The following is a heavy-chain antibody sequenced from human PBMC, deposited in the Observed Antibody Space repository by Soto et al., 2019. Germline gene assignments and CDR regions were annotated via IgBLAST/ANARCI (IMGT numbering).Heavy chain of an antibody. CDR2: VSPDGRTT. Sequence: EVQLVEAGGGLVQPGGPLKLSCTPPGLTFGSYWIHWFRQAPGKGLVWVSRVSPDGRTTTYADSVKGRFTTSRDNAKNTLYLQMHSLRPEDTAVYFCATEIQLSFLPDYWGQGSLVTVSS. D-gene: IGHD5-18*01. J-gene: IGHJ4*02. V-gene: IGHV3-74*03. CDR3: ATEIQLSFLPDY. CDR1: GLTFGSYW.